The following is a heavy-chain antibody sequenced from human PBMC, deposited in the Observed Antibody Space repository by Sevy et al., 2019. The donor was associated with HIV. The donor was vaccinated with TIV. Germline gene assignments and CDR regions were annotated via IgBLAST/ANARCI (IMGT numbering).Heavy chain of an antibody. J-gene: IGHJ4*02. D-gene: IGHD3-9*01. V-gene: IGHV3-23*01. CDR1: GFTFTSYT. CDR3: AKRDYSDFDSPPIFDF. CDR2: ISGSGGRT. Sequence: GGSLRLSCAASGFTFTSYTMSWVRQAPGKGLEWVSDISGSGGRTYYSDSVKGRFTISRDTSKNTLYLHMSSLRAEDTAVYYCAKRDYSDFDSPPIFDFWGRGTLVTVSS.